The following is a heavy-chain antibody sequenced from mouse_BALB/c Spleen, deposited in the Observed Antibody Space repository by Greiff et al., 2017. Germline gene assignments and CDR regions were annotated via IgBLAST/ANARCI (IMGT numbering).Heavy chain of an antibody. CDR1: GYTFTSYV. V-gene: IGHV1-14*01. J-gene: IGHJ4*01. CDR2: INPYNDGT. D-gene: IGHD2-1*01. Sequence: VQLQQSGPELVKPGASVKMSCKASGYTFTSYVMHWVKQKPGQGLEWIGYINPYNDGTKYNEKFKGKATLTSDKSSSTAYMELSSLTSEDSAVYYCARYGNYAAMDYWGQGTSVTVSS. CDR3: ARYGNYAAMDY.